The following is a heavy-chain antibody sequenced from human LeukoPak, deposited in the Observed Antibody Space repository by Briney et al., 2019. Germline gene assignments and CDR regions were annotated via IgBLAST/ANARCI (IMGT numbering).Heavy chain of an antibody. Sequence: SETLSLTCTVSGGSISSSSYYWGWIRQPPGKGLEWVGSIYYSGSTYYNPSLKSRVTISVDTSKNQFSLRLSSVTAADTAVYYCARVTGYIVEDYFDYWGQGTLVTVSS. D-gene: IGHD3-22*01. CDR3: ARVTGYIVEDYFDY. CDR1: GGSISSSSYY. CDR2: IYYSGST. J-gene: IGHJ4*02. V-gene: IGHV4-39*07.